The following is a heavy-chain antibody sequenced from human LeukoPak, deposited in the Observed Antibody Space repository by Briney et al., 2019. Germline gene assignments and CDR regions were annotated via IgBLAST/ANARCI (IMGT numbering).Heavy chain of an antibody. V-gene: IGHV1-8*01. Sequence: ASVKVSCKASGYTFTSYYINWVRQATGQGLEWVGWMDPNSGQAGHAQKFQGRVTMTRNTSISTVYMELSSLGSEDTAVYYCARVKGTSPLYWGQGTLVTVSS. CDR2: MDPNSGQA. CDR3: ARVKGTSPLY. D-gene: IGHD2-2*01. J-gene: IGHJ4*02. CDR1: GYTFTSYY.